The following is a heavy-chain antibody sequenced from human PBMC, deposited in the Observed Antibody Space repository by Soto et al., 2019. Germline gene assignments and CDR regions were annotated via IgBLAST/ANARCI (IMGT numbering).Heavy chain of an antibody. J-gene: IGHJ5*02. CDR3: ARGYSGYDFSWFDP. V-gene: IGHV1-18*04. D-gene: IGHD5-12*01. Sequence: ASVKVSCKASGYTFTSYGISWVRQAPGQGLEWMGWISAYNGNTNYAQKLQGRVTMTTDTSKNQFSLKLSSVTAADTAVYYCARGYSGYDFSWFDPWGQGTLVTVSS. CDR1: GYTFTSYG. CDR2: ISAYNGNT.